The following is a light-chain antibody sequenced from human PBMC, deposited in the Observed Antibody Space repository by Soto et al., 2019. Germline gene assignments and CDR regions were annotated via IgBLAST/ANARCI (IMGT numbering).Light chain of an antibody. Sequence: EIVFAQSSGTPSLSPGERATLSCRARQSVSNSYLAWYQQKPGQAPTLLIYGTSSRATGIPDRISGSGSGTDFTLTISSLEPEDFAVYYCQKRSNWPPLTFGGGTKVDIK. CDR1: QSVSNSY. V-gene: IGKV3D-20*02. CDR2: GTS. J-gene: IGKJ4*01. CDR3: QKRSNWPPLT.